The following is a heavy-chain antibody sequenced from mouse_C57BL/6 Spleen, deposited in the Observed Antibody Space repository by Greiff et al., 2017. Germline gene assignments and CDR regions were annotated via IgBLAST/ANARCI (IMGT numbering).Heavy chain of an antibody. CDR3: ARVQYGSSFDY. D-gene: IGHD1-1*01. CDR1: GYTFSDYY. J-gene: IGHJ2*01. V-gene: IGHV5-16*01. CDR2: INYDGSST. Sequence: EVQVVESEGGLVQPGSSMKLSCTASGYTFSDYYMPWVRQVPGKGLEWVANINYDGSSTYYLDYLKSRFIISRDNAKNILYLQMSSLKSEDTATDYSARVQYGSSFDYWGQGTTVTVSS.